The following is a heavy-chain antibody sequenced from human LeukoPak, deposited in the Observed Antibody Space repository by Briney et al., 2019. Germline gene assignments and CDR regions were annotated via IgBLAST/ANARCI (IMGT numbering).Heavy chain of an antibody. CDR1: GFTFSSYE. J-gene: IGHJ4*02. CDR2: ISSSGSTI. V-gene: IGHV3-48*03. D-gene: IGHD6-13*01. CDR3: ARVAAGANFD. Sequence: PGGSLRLSCAASGFTFSSYEMNWVRQAPGKGLEWVSYISSSGSTIYYADSVKGRFTISRDNARNSVFLQMNSLRVEDTAVYYCARVAAGANFDWGQGALVTVSS.